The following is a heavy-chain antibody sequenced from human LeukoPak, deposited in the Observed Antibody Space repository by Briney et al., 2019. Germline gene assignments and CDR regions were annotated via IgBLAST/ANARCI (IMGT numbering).Heavy chain of an antibody. Sequence: ASVRLSCTVSGYTFTSYAMSWVRQAPGQGLEWVGWINTNGGKTTYAHAFKGRCAFSLDTSVNTAYLKISSLKTEDTAVYYCARSIVARSFDSWGEGTLVTASS. CDR2: INTNGGKT. J-gene: IGHJ4*02. CDR1: GYTFTSYA. V-gene: IGHV7-4-1*02. CDR3: ARSIVARSFDS. D-gene: IGHD6-6*01.